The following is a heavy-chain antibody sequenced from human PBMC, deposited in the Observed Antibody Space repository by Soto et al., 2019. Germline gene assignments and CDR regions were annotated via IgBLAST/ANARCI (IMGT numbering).Heavy chain of an antibody. V-gene: IGHV4-59*08. J-gene: IGHJ3*02. CDR1: GDSINDYY. CDR3: ARPYSTSARGSFDI. D-gene: IGHD6-6*01. Sequence: QVQLQESDPGLVKPSETLSLTCTVSGDSINDYYWSWIRQPPGKALEWIGYVYFDGSTAYNPSLQSRGAISVGTSKTQFSLKLTSVTPADTAVYYCARPYSTSARGSFDIWGQGTMVTVSS. CDR2: VYFDGST.